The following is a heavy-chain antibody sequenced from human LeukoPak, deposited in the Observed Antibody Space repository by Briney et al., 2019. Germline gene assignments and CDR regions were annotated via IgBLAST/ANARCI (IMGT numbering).Heavy chain of an antibody. CDR3: AHRPVEMATIGGFDY. CDR2: IYWDDDK. J-gene: IGHJ4*02. Sequence: SGPTLVKPTQTLTLTCTFSGFSLATDGLAVGWIRQPPGKALEWLALIYWDDDKRYSPSLKSRLTITKDAPKNQVVLTVSNMDPVDTATYYCAHRPVEMATIGGFDYWGQGTLVTVSS. CDR1: GFSLATDGLA. V-gene: IGHV2-5*02. D-gene: IGHD5-24*01.